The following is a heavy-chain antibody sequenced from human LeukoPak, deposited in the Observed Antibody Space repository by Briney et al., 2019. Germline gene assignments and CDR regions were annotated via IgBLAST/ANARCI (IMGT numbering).Heavy chain of an antibody. V-gene: IGHV3-23*01. CDR1: GFAFNLDG. CDR2: ISGSAVGT. Sequence: GGSLRLSCAASGFAFNLDGMAWVRQAPGKGLEWVSGISGSAVGTYYADSVKGRFTISRDNAKNTLYLRMNSLRAEDTAVYYCARDESAAGPGFNYWGQGTLVTVSS. CDR3: ARDESAAGPGFNY. J-gene: IGHJ4*02. D-gene: IGHD6-13*01.